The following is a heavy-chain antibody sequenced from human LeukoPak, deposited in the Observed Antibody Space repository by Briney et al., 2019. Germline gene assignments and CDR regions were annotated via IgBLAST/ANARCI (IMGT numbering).Heavy chain of an antibody. J-gene: IGHJ4*02. CDR1: GFTFSDYY. CDR2: ISSSGSTI. CDR3: ARDGYYYDSSGYFDY. V-gene: IGHV3-11*01. D-gene: IGHD3-22*01. Sequence: GGSLRLSCAASGFTFSDYYMSWIRQAPGRGLEWVSYISSSGSTIYYADSVKGRFTISRDNAKNSLYLQMNSLRAEDTAVYYWARDGYYYDSSGYFDYWGQGTLVTVSS.